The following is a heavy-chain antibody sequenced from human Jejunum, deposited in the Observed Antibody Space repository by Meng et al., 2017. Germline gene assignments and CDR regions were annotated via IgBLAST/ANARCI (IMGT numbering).Heavy chain of an antibody. J-gene: IGHJ4*02. V-gene: IGHV3-23*01. CDR3: VRRAWLEY. CDR1: GFTLMNYP. D-gene: IGHD6-19*01. Sequence: GESLKISCTASGFTLMNYPMSWVRQVPGQGLQWVSLISERGETTSYADSVKGRFTISRDDSKDTLYLQINSLRAEDTAVYYCVRRAWLEYWGQGTLVTVSS. CDR2: ISERGETT.